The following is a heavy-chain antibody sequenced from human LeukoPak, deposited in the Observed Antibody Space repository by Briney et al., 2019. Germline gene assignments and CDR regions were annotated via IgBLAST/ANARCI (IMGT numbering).Heavy chain of an antibody. V-gene: IGHV3-23*01. J-gene: IGHJ4*02. CDR1: GFTFSSYA. Sequence: PGGSLRLSCAASGFTFSSYAMSWVRQAPGKGLEWVSAISGSGGSTYYADSVKGRFTISRDNSKNTVSLQMNSLRAEDTALYYCAKGRGPGADFDYWGQGTLVTVSS. CDR3: AKGRGPGADFDY. CDR2: ISGSGGST. D-gene: IGHD3-10*01.